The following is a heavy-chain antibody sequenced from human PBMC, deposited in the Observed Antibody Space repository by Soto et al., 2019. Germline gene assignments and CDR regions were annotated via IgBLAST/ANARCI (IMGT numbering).Heavy chain of an antibody. CDR2: IAVGSGYT. D-gene: IGHD2-8*01. CDR1: GFTFTSSA. J-gene: IGHJ4*02. CDR3: AADATAWQQMVPSDY. Sequence: QMQLEQSGPEVKKPGTSVKVSCKASGFTFTSSAFQWGRQARGQRLEWIGWIAVGSGYTNYAQRFQDRVTLTRDMSTATTYMELSRLTSEDTAIYSCAADATAWQQMVPSDYWGQGTLVTVSS. V-gene: IGHV1-58*01.